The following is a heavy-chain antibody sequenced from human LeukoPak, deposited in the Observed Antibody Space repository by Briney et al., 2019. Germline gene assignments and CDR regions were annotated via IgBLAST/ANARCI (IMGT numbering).Heavy chain of an antibody. J-gene: IGHJ6*02. CDR2: IYTSGST. D-gene: IGHD6-19*01. V-gene: IGHV4-4*07. CDR1: GGSFSGYY. CDR3: ARDSDSSGWYGYYYYGMDV. Sequence: PSETLSLTCAVYGGSFSGYYWSWIRQPAGKGLEWIGRIYTSGSTNYNPSLKSRVTMSVDTSKNQFSLKLSSVTAADTAVYYCARDSDSSGWYGYYYYGMDVWGQGTTVTVSS.